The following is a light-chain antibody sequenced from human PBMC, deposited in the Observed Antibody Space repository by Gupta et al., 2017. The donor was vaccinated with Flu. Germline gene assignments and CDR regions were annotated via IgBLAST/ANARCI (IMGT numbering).Light chain of an antibody. CDR2: DVT. CDR3: SSHAGRVTWV. V-gene: IGLV2-11*01. J-gene: IGLJ1*01. CDR1: SNDVGGYNR. Sequence: QSAPTQTLSVSGSPGQSVTISCTGTSNDVGGYNRVSWYEQRPGKAPKLILYDVTERPSGVPDRFSGSKSGNTASLTISGLQADDEADYYCSSHAGRVTWVFGTGTTVTVL.